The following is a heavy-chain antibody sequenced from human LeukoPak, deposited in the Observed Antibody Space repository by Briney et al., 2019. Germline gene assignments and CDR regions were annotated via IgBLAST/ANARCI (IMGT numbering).Heavy chain of an antibody. CDR1: GFTFTSYW. J-gene: IGHJ4*02. Sequence: GGSLRLSCEASGFTFTSYWMSWVRQAPGKGLEWVAHIKENGNEQYYADSVRGRFTISRDNVKQSLGLQMNSLRAEDTAVYYCAKVEGMVRGAINYWGQGTLVTVSS. CDR2: IKENGNEQ. V-gene: IGHV3-7*03. D-gene: IGHD3-10*01. CDR3: AKVEGMVRGAINY.